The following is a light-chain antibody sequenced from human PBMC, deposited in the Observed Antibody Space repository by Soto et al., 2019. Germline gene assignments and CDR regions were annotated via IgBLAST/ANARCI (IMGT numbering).Light chain of an antibody. CDR1: SSNIGSNY. Sequence: QSLRTRPPSASGTPGQRDTISCSGSSSNIGSNYVYGYQQLPGTAPKLLFYSNNQRPSGVPDRFSGSKSGTSASLAISGLRSEDEADYYCAGWDDSLSGSYVFGCGTKVTVL. J-gene: IGLJ1*01. CDR2: SNN. V-gene: IGLV1-47*02. CDR3: AGWDDSLSGSYV.